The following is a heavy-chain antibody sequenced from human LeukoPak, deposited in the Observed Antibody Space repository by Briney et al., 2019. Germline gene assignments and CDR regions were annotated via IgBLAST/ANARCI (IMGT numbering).Heavy chain of an antibody. CDR3: ASGDRSTGFYYFDY. V-gene: IGHV1-24*01. Sequence: ASVKVSCKVSGYTLTELSIHWVRQAPGEGLEWMGGFDYEAAKTIYAQKFQGRVTMTEDTSTGTAYMELRSLRSDDTAVYYCASGDRSTGFYYFDYWGHGALVSVSS. CDR1: GYTLTELS. CDR2: FDYEAAKT. D-gene: IGHD6-19*01. J-gene: IGHJ4*01.